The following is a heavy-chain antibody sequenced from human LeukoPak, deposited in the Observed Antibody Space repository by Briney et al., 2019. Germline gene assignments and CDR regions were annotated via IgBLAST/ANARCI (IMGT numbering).Heavy chain of an antibody. CDR3: AKAIECSGGSCYYFDY. CDR2: ISGSGGST. Sequence: QSGGSLRLSCAASGFTFSSYAMSWVRQAPGKGLEWVSAISGSGGSTYYADSVKGRFTISRDNSKNTLYLQMNSLRAEDTAVYYCAKAIECSGGSCYYFDYWGQGTLVTVSS. CDR1: GFTFSSYA. V-gene: IGHV3-23*01. D-gene: IGHD2-15*01. J-gene: IGHJ4*02.